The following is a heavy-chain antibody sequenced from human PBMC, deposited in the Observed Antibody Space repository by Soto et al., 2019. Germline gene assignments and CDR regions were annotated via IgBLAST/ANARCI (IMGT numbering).Heavy chain of an antibody. J-gene: IGHJ4*02. D-gene: IGHD3-10*01. CDR2: GST. Sequence: SETLSLTCTVSGDSISSHYWSWIRQPPGKGLEWIGFGSTKYNPSLKSRIRISVDTSKNQFPLNLTSATAADTAVYYCARVSTSASGSYYTLDYWGQGTLVTVSS. CDR1: GDSISSHY. V-gene: IGHV4-59*11. CDR3: ARVSTSASGSYYTLDY.